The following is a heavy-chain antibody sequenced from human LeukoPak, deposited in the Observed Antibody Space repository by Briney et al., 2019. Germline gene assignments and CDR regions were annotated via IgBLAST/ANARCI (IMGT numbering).Heavy chain of an antibody. D-gene: IGHD1-26*01. V-gene: IGHV3-48*03. J-gene: IGHJ4*02. Sequence: PGGSLRLSCAASGFTFSSYEMTWVRQAPGMGLEWVSYISGSGSTRTYADSVKGRFTISRDNAKNSLYLQMDSLRTEDTAVYYCASGVYSGKCYWGQGTLVTVSS. CDR2: ISGSGSTR. CDR3: ASGVYSGKCY. CDR1: GFTFSSYE.